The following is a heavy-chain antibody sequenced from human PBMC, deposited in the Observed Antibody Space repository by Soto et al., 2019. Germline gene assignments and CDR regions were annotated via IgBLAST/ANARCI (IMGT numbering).Heavy chain of an antibody. CDR2: ISSSSSYI. Sequence: GGSLRLSCAASGFTFSSYSMNWVRQAPEKGLEWVSSISSSSSYIYYADSVKGRFTISRDNAKNSLYLQMNSLRVEDTAVYYCARVRRGLTTEDYFDYWGQGTLVTSPQ. V-gene: IGHV3-21*01. CDR1: GFTFSSYS. D-gene: IGHD4-17*01. CDR3: ARVRRGLTTEDYFDY. J-gene: IGHJ4*02.